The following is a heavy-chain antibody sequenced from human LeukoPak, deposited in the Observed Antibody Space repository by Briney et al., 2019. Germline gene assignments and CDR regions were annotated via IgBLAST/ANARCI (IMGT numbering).Heavy chain of an antibody. V-gene: IGHV1-69*13. Sequence: SVKVSCKASGGTFSSYAISWVRQAPGQGLEWMGGIIPIFGTANYAQKFQGRVTITADESTSTAYMELSSLRSEDTAVYYCARELGLHYGSGKWWFDPWGQGTLVTVSS. CDR2: IIPIFGTA. CDR3: ARELGLHYGSGKWWFDP. J-gene: IGHJ5*02. D-gene: IGHD3-10*01. CDR1: GGTFSSYA.